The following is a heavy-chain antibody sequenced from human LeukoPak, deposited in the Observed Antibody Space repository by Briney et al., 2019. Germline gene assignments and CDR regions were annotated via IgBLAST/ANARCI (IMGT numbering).Heavy chain of an antibody. CDR3: AKDSGTYGDRSWLDY. V-gene: IGHV3-33*06. J-gene: IGHJ4*02. CDR1: GFTFSSYG. D-gene: IGHD4-17*01. CDR2: IWYDGSNK. Sequence: PGRSLRLSCAASGFTFSSYGMHWVRQAPGKGLEWVAVIWYDGSNKYYADSVKGRFTISRDNSKNTLYLQMNSLRAEDTAVYYCAKDSGTYGDRSWLDYWGQGTLVTVSS.